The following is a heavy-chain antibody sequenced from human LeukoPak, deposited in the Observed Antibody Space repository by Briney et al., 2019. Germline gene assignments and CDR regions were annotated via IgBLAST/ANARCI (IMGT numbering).Heavy chain of an antibody. D-gene: IGHD6-19*01. CDR1: GGSISSSSCY. Sequence: PSETLSLTCTVSGGSISSSSCYWGWIRQPPGKGLEWIGSIYYSGSTYYNPSLKSRVTISVDTSKNQFSLKLSSVTAADTAVYYCARRGSSGWYEDYWGQGTLVTVSS. V-gene: IGHV4-39*01. CDR2: IYYSGST. J-gene: IGHJ4*02. CDR3: ARRGSSGWYEDY.